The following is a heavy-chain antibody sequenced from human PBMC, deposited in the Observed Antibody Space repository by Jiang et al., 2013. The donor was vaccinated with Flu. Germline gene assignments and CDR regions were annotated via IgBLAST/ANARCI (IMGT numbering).Heavy chain of an antibody. CDR3: ARGRTGTARFGAFDI. CDR2: INHSGST. J-gene: IGHJ3*02. D-gene: IGHD1-1*01. Sequence: LLKPSETLSLTCAVYGGSFSGYYWSWIRQPPGKGLEWIGEINHSGSTNCNPSLKSRVTISVDTSKNQFSLKLSSVTAADTAVYYCARGRTGTARFGAFDIWGQGTMVTISS. V-gene: IGHV4-34*01. CDR1: GGSFSGYY.